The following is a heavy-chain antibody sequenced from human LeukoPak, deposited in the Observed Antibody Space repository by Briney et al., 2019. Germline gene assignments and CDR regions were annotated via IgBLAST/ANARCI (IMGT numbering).Heavy chain of an antibody. CDR1: GFTFSSYW. CDR2: IKQDGSEK. V-gene: IGHV3-7*01. CDR3: ARDRASVVRGVIITDYYYYMDV. J-gene: IGHJ6*03. Sequence: GGSLRLSCAASGFTFSSYWMSWVRQAPGKGLEWVANIKQDGSEKYYVDSVKGRFTTSRDNAKNSLYLQMNSLRAEDTAVYYCARDRASVVRGVIITDYYYYMDVWGKGTAVTVSS. D-gene: IGHD3-10*01.